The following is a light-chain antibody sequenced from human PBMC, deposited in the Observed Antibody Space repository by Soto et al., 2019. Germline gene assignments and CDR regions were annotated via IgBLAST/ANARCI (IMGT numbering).Light chain of an antibody. Sequence: EVVLTQSPDTLSLSPGETAKLSGRASQTVDRYVAWYQKKVGQAPRILIYDAYTRATGVGARFTGSGSATDFSLTITSLETEDFAVYYCQQRGKWPSTFGPGTKLDIK. J-gene: IGKJ2*02. CDR1: QTVDRY. CDR3: QQRGKWPST. V-gene: IGKV3-11*01. CDR2: DAY.